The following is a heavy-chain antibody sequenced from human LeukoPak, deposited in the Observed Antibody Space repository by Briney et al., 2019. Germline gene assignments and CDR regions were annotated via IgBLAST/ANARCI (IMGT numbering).Heavy chain of an antibody. J-gene: IGHJ4*02. Sequence: PGGSLRLSCTATGFSFSSYGMHWVRQAPGKGLEWVSSISTSSSYIYYADSVKGRFTISRDNAKNSLYLQMNSLRAEDTAVYYCARDMTTVDYWGQGTLVTVSS. CDR1: GFSFSSYG. D-gene: IGHD4-11*01. V-gene: IGHV3-21*01. CDR2: ISTSSSYI. CDR3: ARDMTTVDY.